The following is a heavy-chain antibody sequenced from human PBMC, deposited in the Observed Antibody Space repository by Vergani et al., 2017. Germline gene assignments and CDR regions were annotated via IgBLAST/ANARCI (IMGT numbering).Heavy chain of an antibody. D-gene: IGHD3-22*01. CDR3: ARGTMVVGAGARYSWFDP. CDR1: GGSISSYY. V-gene: IGHV4-34*01. Sequence: QVQLQESGPGLVKPSETLSLTCTVSGGSISSYYWSWIRQPPGKGLEWIGEINHSGSTKYNPSRKSRVTISVDTSKNQFSLKLSSLTAADTPGDYCARGTMVVGAGARYSWFDPWGQGTLVTVSS. J-gene: IGHJ5*02. CDR2: INHSGST.